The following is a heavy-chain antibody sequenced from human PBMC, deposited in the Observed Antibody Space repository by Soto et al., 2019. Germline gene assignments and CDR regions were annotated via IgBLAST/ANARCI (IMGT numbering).Heavy chain of an antibody. CDR2: IWYDGSNK. V-gene: IGHV3-33*01. D-gene: IGHD3-3*01. CDR1: GFTFSSYG. Sequence: GGSLRLSCAASGFTFSSYGMHWVRQAPGKGLEWVAVIWYDGSNKYYADSVKGRFTISRDNSKNTLYLQMNSLRAEDTAVYYCARDYDFWSGGPSMDVWGQGTTVTVSS. CDR3: ARDYDFWSGGPSMDV. J-gene: IGHJ6*02.